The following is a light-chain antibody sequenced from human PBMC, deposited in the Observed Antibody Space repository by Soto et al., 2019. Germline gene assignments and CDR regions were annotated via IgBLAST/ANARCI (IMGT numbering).Light chain of an antibody. J-gene: IGKJ3*01. CDR1: QTVSNN. Sequence: EVVMTQSPATLSVSPGERATLSCRASQTVSNNLAWYQQKPGQAPRLLIYAASTRATGVPARFSGSGSGTEFTLTIHSLQSEDFAVYYCQQYNTWPPPSESVGPGTIVDFK. CDR2: AAS. CDR3: QQYNTWPPPSES. V-gene: IGKV3D-15*01.